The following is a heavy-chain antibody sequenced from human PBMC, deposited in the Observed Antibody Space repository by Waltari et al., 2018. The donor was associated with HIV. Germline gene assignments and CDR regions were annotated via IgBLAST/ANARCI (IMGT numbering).Heavy chain of an antibody. J-gene: IGHJ4*02. CDR2: INHSGST. CDR3: ATLPYGGRWY. D-gene: IGHD2-15*01. V-gene: IGHV4-34*01. Sequence: QVQLQQWGAGLLQPSETLSLTCAVYGGSFSGYQWSGIRQPPGKGREWIGEINHSGSTNSNPSLKSRVTISVDTSKNQFSLKLSSVTAADTAVYYCATLPYGGRWYWGQGTLVTVSS. CDR1: GGSFSGYQ.